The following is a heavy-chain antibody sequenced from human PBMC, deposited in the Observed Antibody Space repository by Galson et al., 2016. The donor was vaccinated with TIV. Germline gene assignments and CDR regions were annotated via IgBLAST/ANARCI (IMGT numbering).Heavy chain of an antibody. CDR1: GFSFSSFA. J-gene: IGHJ4*02. Sequence: SLRLSCAASGFSFSSFAMSWVRQAPGKGLEWVASISGSGGHTHYGDSVQGRFTISRDDSKNALYLQMNSLRADDTAAYYCAKSRFHTIEFGGLTVIFDYWGQGTLVTVSS. CDR2: ISGSGGHT. CDR3: AKSRFHTIEFGGLTVIFDY. D-gene: IGHD3-16*02. V-gene: IGHV3-23*01.